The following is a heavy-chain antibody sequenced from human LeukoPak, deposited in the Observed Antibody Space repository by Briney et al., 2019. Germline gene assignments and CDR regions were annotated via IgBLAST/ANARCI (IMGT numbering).Heavy chain of an antibody. J-gene: IGHJ4*02. Sequence: SETLSLTCTVSGGSISSSSYYWGWIRQPPGKGLEWIGSIYYSGSTNYNPSLKSRVTISLDTSKNQFSLKLSSVTAADTAVYYCAKTPTGTYYFDYWGQGTLVTVSS. D-gene: IGHD1-1*01. V-gene: IGHV4-39*07. CDR3: AKTPTGTYYFDY. CDR2: IYYSGST. CDR1: GGSISSSSYY.